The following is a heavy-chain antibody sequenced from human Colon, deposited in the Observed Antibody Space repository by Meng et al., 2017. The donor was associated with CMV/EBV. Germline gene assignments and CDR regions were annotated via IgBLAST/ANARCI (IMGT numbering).Heavy chain of an antibody. D-gene: IGHD2-21*01. V-gene: IGHV4-34*01. CDR2: INHSGST. Sequence: TLSLTCAVYGGSFSGYYWSWIRQPPGKGLEWIGEINHSGSTNYNSSLKSRVTISVDTSKNQFSLTLSSVTAADTAVYYCARGLCPVYWGQGTLVTVSS. CDR1: GGSFSGYY. CDR3: ARGLCPVY. J-gene: IGHJ4*02.